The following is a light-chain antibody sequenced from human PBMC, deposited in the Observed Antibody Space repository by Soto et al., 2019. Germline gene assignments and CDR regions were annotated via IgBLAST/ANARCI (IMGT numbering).Light chain of an antibody. CDR1: SSDVGGYNY. CDR2: EVS. V-gene: IGLV2-8*01. CDR3: SSYAGSNNLGV. J-gene: IGLJ1*01. Sequence: QSVLTQPRSAYGSPGQSVTISCTGTSSDVGGYNYVSWYQQHPGKAPKLMIFEVSRRPSGVPDRFSGSKSGNTASLTVSGLQADDEADYYCSSYAGSNNLGVFGTGTKVTVL.